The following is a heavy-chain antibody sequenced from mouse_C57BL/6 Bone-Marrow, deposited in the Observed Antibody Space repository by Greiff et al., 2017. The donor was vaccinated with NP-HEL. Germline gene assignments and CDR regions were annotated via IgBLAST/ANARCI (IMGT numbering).Heavy chain of an antibody. D-gene: IGHD2-1*01. Sequence: EVKLQQSGPELVKPGASVKIPCKASGYTFTDYNMDWVKQSHGKSLEWIGDINPNNGGTIYNQKFKGKATLTVDKSSSTAYMELRSLTSEDTAVYYCARCGNYPYFYAMDYWGQGTSVTVSS. CDR2: INPNNGGT. V-gene: IGHV1-18*01. CDR1: GYTFTDYN. CDR3: ARCGNYPYFYAMDY. J-gene: IGHJ4*01.